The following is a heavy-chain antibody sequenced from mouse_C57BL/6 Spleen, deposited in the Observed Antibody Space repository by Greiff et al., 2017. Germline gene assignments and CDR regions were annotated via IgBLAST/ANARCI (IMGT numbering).Heavy chain of an antibody. V-gene: IGHV1-55*01. D-gene: IGHD2-13*01. CDR3: SRDDDDYGYAMDY. CDR2: IYPSSGST. Sequence: VQLQQPGAELVKPGASVTMSCKASGYTFTSYWVPWVKQRPGPGLEWLGVIYPSSGSTNYNEKFKSKATLTVDKSYSTAYMLISSLTSEDSAVYYGSRDDDDYGYAMDYWGQGTSVTVSS. CDR1: GYTFTSYW. J-gene: IGHJ4*01.